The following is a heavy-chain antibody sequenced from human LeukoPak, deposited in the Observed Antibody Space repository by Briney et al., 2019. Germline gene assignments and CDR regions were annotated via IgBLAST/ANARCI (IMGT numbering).Heavy chain of an antibody. Sequence: GESLKISCKGSGYNFTTYWIGWVRQTPGKDLEWMGIIYPGDSDTRYSPSFQGQVTMSADKSISTAYLQWSSLKASDTAMYFCARSSRFFDWSLADQYYFDSWGQGTLVTVSS. V-gene: IGHV5-51*01. J-gene: IGHJ4*02. CDR1: GYNFTTYW. D-gene: IGHD3-9*01. CDR2: IYPGDSDT. CDR3: ARSSRFFDWSLADQYYFDS.